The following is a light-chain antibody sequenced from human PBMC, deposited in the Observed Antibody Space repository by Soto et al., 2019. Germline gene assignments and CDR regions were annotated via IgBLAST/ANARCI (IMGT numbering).Light chain of an antibody. CDR3: QSYDSGLSGSV. J-gene: IGLJ2*01. V-gene: IGLV1-40*01. CDR1: SSNIGARHD. Sequence: QSVLTQPPSVSGAPGQGVTISCTGSSSNIGARHDVHWYQQLPGAAPKLLIYDNANRPSGVPGRFSGSKSGTSASLVITGLQAEDEADYYCQSYDSGLSGSVFGGGTKLTVL. CDR2: DNA.